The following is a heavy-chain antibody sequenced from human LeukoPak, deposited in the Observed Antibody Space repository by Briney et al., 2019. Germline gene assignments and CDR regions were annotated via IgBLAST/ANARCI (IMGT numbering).Heavy chain of an antibody. Sequence: QSGGSLRLSCEGPGFTFEDFAMHWVRQTPGKGPEWVSGITWNSRKIDYADSVKGRFTISRDNAKKSVYLQMNSLRPGDTAVYYCTKTNDGSGFLNDAYDIWGQGTKVIVSS. CDR3: TKTNDGSGFLNDAYDI. CDR1: GFTFEDFA. J-gene: IGHJ3*02. D-gene: IGHD3-22*01. V-gene: IGHV3-9*01. CDR2: ITWNSRKI.